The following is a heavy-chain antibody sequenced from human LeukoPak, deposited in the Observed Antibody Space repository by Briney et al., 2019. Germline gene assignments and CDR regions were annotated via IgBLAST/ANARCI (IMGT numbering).Heavy chain of an antibody. CDR3: AKDRREYDFWSGYG. J-gene: IGHJ4*02. CDR1: GFTFSSYG. V-gene: IGHV3-30*02. CDR2: IRYDGSNK. Sequence: PGESLRLSCAASGFTFSSYGMHWVRQAPAKGLEWVAFIRYDGSNKYYADSVKGRFTISRDNSKNTLYLQMNSLRAEDTAVYYCAKDRREYDFWSGYGWGQGTLVTVSS. D-gene: IGHD3-3*01.